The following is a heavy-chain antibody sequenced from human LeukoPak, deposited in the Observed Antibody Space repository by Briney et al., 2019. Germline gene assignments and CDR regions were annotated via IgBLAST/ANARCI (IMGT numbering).Heavy chain of an antibody. CDR2: IWYDGSNK. Sequence: PGRSLRLSCAASGFTFSSYGMHWVRQAPGKGLEWVAVIWYDGSNKYYADSVKGRFTISRDNSKNTLYLQMNSLRAEDTAVYYCAKDSNDFWSGYYPAGYFDYWGQGTLVTASS. J-gene: IGHJ4*02. CDR1: GFTFSSYG. V-gene: IGHV3-33*06. CDR3: AKDSNDFWSGYYPAGYFDY. D-gene: IGHD3-3*01.